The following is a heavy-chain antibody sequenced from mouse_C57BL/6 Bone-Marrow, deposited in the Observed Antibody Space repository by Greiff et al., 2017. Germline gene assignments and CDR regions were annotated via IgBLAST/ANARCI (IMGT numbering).Heavy chain of an antibody. D-gene: IGHD2-3*01. Sequence: EVQLQQSGPELVKPGASVKISCKASGYTFTDYYMNWVKQSHGKSLEWIGDINPNNGGTSYNQKFKGKATLTVDKSSSTADMELRSLTSEDSAVYYCAKRSVYDGYRFAYWGQGTLVTVSA. J-gene: IGHJ3*01. CDR1: GYTFTDYY. V-gene: IGHV1-26*01. CDR2: INPNNGGT. CDR3: AKRSVYDGYRFAY.